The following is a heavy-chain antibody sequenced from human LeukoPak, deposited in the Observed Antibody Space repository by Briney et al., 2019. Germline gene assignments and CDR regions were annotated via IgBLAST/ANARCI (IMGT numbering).Heavy chain of an antibody. CDR2: ISTSGTTI. V-gene: IGHV3-48*03. CDR1: GFVFSSYE. CDR3: AREVPSGWIGINWFDP. J-gene: IGHJ5*02. D-gene: IGHD6-19*01. Sequence: GGSLRLSCVASGFVFSSYEMNWVRQTPGKGLEWVSFISTSGTTIYYTASVKGRFTVSRDNANNSLHLQMNSLRVDDTAIYYCAREVPSGWIGINWFDPWGQGTLVTVSS.